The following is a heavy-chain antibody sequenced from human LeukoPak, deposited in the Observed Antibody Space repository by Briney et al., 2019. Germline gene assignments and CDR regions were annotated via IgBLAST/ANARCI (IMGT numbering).Heavy chain of an antibody. V-gene: IGHV1-2*02. Sequence: ASVKVSCKASGYTFTGDYIHWVRQAPGQGLEWMGWINHNSGGTNYAPEFKGRVTMTRDTSISTTYMELNTLRSDDTAMYYCARGGPKPIMGAADCWGQGTLVTVSS. D-gene: IGHD1-26*01. J-gene: IGHJ4*02. CDR2: INHNSGGT. CDR3: ARGGPKPIMGAADC. CDR1: GYTFTGDY.